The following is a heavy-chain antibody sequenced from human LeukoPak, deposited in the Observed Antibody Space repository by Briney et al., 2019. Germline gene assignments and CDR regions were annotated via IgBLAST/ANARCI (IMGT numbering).Heavy chain of an antibody. CDR2: IYYSGST. Sequence: SETLSLTCTVSGGSISGSSYYWGWIRQPPGKGLEWIGSIYYSGSTYYNPSLKSRVTISVDTSKNQFSLKLSSVTAADTAVYYCARQEEIAARPFDYWGQGTLVTVSS. D-gene: IGHD6-6*01. J-gene: IGHJ4*02. CDR3: ARQEEIAARPFDY. V-gene: IGHV4-39*01. CDR1: GGSISGSSYY.